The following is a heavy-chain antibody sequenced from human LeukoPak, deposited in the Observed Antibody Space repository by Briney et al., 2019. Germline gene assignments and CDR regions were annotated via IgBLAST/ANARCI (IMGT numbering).Heavy chain of an antibody. J-gene: IGHJ4*02. CDR2: IYYSGST. V-gene: IGHV4-59*01. D-gene: IGHD4-23*01. Sequence: PSETLSFTCTVSGGSISSYYWSWFRQPPGKGLEWIGYIYYSGSTNYNPSLKSRVTISVDTFKNQFSLKLSSVTATDTAVYYPGRSPSMVVSSEVYGAKGTLVTVSS. CDR1: GGSISSYY. CDR3: GRSPSMVVSSEVY.